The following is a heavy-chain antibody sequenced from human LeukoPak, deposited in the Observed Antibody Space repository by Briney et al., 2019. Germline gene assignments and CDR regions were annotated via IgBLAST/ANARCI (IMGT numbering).Heavy chain of an antibody. D-gene: IGHD3-22*01. CDR3: ARQRGVRYYDSSGYCDY. Sequence: GGSLRLSCAASGFTFSSYWMSWVRQAPGKGLEWVANIKQDGSEKYYVDSVKGRFTISRDNAKNSLYLQMNSLRAEDTAVYYCARQRGVRYYDSSGYCDYWGQGTLVTVSS. V-gene: IGHV3-7*01. J-gene: IGHJ4*02. CDR1: GFTFSSYW. CDR2: IKQDGSEK.